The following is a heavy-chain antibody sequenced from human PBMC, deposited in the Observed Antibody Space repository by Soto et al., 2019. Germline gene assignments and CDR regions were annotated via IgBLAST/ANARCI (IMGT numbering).Heavy chain of an antibody. D-gene: IGHD5-18*01. Sequence: QVQLVQSGAEVKKPGSSVKVSCKASGGTFSSYTISWVRQAPGQGLEWMGRIIPILGIANYAQKFQGRVTITADKSTSTAYMELSRLRSEDTAVYYCARGDTAMAPDAFDIWGQGTMVTVSS. V-gene: IGHV1-69*02. CDR1: GGTFSSYT. CDR2: IIPILGIA. CDR3: ARGDTAMAPDAFDI. J-gene: IGHJ3*02.